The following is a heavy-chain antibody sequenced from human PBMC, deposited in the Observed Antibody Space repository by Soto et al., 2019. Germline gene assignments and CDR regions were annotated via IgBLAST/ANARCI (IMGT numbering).Heavy chain of an antibody. CDR3: RSSSRYSTDV. CDR1: GGSISSSFY. V-gene: IGHV4-39*01. Sequence: QLQLQESGPGLVKPSETLSLSCSVSGGSISSSFYWGWIRQPPGKGLEWIGSIYGTGNTYYNPSPKGRVTMSADTSKNQFFLNLISVTAADTAVYYCRSSSRYSTDVWGQGATVTVSS. CDR2: IYGTGNT. J-gene: IGHJ6*02. D-gene: IGHD6-19*01.